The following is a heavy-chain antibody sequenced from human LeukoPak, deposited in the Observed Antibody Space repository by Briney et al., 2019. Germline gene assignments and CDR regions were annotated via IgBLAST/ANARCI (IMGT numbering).Heavy chain of an antibody. V-gene: IGHV3-23*01. CDR2: ISGSGGST. J-gene: IGHJ3*02. D-gene: IGHD3-3*01. Sequence: PPGGSLRLSCAASGFTFSSYAMSWVRQAPGKGLEWVSAISGSGGSTYYADSVKGRFTISRDNSKNTLYLQMNSLRAEDTAVYYCATHREWFSQGNAFDIWGQGTMVTVSS. CDR1: GFTFSSYA. CDR3: ATHREWFSQGNAFDI.